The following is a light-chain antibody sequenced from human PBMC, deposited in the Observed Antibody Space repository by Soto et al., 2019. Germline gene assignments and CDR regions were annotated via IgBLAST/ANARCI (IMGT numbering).Light chain of an antibody. V-gene: IGLV2-14*01. CDR3: SSYTSSSTGV. CDR1: SSDVGGYNY. J-gene: IGLJ1*01. Sequence: QSVLTQPASVSGSPGQSITISCTGTSSDVGGYNYVSWYQQHPGKAPKLMIYDVSNRPSGVSNRFSGSKSGNTASLTSSGLQAEDAADYYCSSYTSSSTGVFGTGTKLTVL. CDR2: DVS.